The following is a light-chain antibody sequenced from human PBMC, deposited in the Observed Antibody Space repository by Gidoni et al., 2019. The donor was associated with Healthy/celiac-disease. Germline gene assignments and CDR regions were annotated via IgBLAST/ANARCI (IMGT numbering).Light chain of an antibody. Sequence: DIQMTQSPSSLSASVGDRVTITCRASQSISSYLNWYQQKPGKAPKLLIYAASSLQSGVPSRFSGSGSGTDFTLTISSLQPEDFATYYCQQSYSTPRFTFXPXTKVXIK. V-gene: IGKV1-39*01. CDR1: QSISSY. J-gene: IGKJ3*01. CDR2: AAS. CDR3: QQSYSTPRFT.